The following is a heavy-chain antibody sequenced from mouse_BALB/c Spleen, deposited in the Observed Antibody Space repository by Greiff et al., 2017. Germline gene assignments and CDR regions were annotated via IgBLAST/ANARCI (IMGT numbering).Heavy chain of an antibody. D-gene: IGHD2-12*01. CDR2: ILPGSGST. V-gene: IGHV1-9*01. Sequence: QVQLQQSGAELIKPGSSVKISCKATGYTFSSYWIEWVKQRPGHGLEWIGEILPGSGSTNYNEKFKGKATFTADTSSNTAYMQLSSLTSEDSAVYYCARKVTHFDYWGQGTTLTVSS. CDR3: ARKVTHFDY. CDR1: GYTFSSYW. J-gene: IGHJ2*01.